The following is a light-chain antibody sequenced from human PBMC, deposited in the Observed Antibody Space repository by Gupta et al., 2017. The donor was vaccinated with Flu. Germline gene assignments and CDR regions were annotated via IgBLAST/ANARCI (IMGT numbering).Light chain of an antibody. Sequence: EIVLTQSPGTLSLSPGERATLSCRASQSISSKYLAWYQQKPGQAPRLVIYGASSRAGGIPDRFSGGESGAAFTLTISRLEPDDFAVYYCQRYGSSPKFTFGPGTKVDI. CDR3: QRYGSSPKFT. CDR1: QSISSKY. V-gene: IGKV3-20*01. J-gene: IGKJ3*01. CDR2: GAS.